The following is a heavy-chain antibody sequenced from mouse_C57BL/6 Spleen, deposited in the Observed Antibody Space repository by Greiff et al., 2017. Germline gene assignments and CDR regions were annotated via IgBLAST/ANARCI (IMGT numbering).Heavy chain of an antibody. D-gene: IGHD2-3*01. CDR3: VKMGDLYYAMDY. Sequence: EVKLQESGPELVKPGASVKIPCKASGYTFTDYNMDWVKQSHGKSLEWIGNINPNNGGTIYNQKFKGKATLTVDKSSSTAYMELRSLTSEDTAVYYCVKMGDLYYAMDYWGQGTSVTVSS. CDR1: GYTFTDYN. CDR2: INPNNGGT. J-gene: IGHJ4*01. V-gene: IGHV1-18*01.